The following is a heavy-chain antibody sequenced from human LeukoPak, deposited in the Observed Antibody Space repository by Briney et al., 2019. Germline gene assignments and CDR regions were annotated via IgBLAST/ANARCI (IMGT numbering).Heavy chain of an antibody. V-gene: IGHV4-59*08. D-gene: IGHD3-22*01. CDR2: IYYSGST. Sequence: SETLSLTCTVSGVSISSYYWSWIRQPPGKGLEWIGYIYYSGSTNYNPSLKSRVTISVDTSKNQFSLKLSSVTAADTAVYYCARHLLYYYDSSGYYSHYYYGMDVWGQGTTVTVSS. CDR3: ARHLLYYYDSSGYYSHYYYGMDV. J-gene: IGHJ6*02. CDR1: GVSISSYY.